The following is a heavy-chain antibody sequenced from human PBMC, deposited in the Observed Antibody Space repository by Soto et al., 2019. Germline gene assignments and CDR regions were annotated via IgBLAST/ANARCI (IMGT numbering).Heavy chain of an antibody. CDR3: AGGLITGSQYSGGWYYFDS. Sequence: SETLSLTCAVSGGSISSSNWWSWVRQPPGKGLEGIGEIDHSGDTNYNPSLKSRVTISVDTSKSQPSLELSSVTAADTAVYYCAGGLITGSQYSGGWYYFDSWGQGTQVTVSS. J-gene: IGHJ4*02. CDR1: GGSISSSNW. D-gene: IGHD1-26*01. CDR2: IDHSGDT. V-gene: IGHV4-4*02.